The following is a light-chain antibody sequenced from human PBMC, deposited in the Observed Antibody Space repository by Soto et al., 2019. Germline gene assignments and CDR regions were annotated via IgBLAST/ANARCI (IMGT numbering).Light chain of an antibody. V-gene: IGKV1-27*01. Sequence: DIQMTQSPSSLSASVGDRVTITCRASQGISNYLAWYQQKPGKVPKLLMYAASTLQSGVPSRFSGSGFGTDFTLTISRLQPEDVATYYCRKYNSAPSWTFGQGTNVEIK. CDR3: RKYNSAPSWT. J-gene: IGKJ1*01. CDR1: QGISNY. CDR2: AAS.